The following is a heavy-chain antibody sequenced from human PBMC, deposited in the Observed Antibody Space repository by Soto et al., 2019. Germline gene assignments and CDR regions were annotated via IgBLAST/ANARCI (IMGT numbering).Heavy chain of an antibody. J-gene: IGHJ6*02. D-gene: IGHD1-26*01. Sequence: GGSLRLSCAASGFTFSSYAMHWVRQAPGKGLEWVAVISYDGSNKYYADSVKGRFTISRDNSKNTLYLQMNSLRAEDTAVYYYARFSAENYYYGMDVWGQGTTVTVSS. CDR2: ISYDGSNK. V-gene: IGHV3-30-3*01. CDR3: ARFSAENYYYGMDV. CDR1: GFTFSSYA.